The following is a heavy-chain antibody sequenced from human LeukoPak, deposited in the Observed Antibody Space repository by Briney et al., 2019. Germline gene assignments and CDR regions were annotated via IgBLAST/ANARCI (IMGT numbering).Heavy chain of an antibody. J-gene: IGHJ3*02. D-gene: IGHD3-16*01. Sequence: GGSLRPSCAASGFTFSSNYMSWVRQAPGKGLEWVSVIYSGGNTYYADSVKGRFTISRDNSKNTLYLQMNSLRAEDTAVYYCARDLGPPDDAFDIWGQGTMVTVSS. CDR3: ARDLGPPDDAFDI. CDR1: GFTFSSNY. V-gene: IGHV3-66*02. CDR2: IYSGGNT.